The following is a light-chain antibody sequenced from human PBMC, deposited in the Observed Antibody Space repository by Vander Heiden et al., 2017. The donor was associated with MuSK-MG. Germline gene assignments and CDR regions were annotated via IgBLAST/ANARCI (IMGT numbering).Light chain of an antibody. J-gene: IGKJ1*01. CDR2: ATS. CDR1: QPINNF. V-gene: IGKV1-39*01. CDR3: HQRDSTPTT. Sequence: DIQMTQSPSSLSASVGDRVTISCRASQPINNFLNWYQQKPGKAPKLLIYATSSLQGGVPSRFSGSKSGTDFNLTISRLQPDDVATYYCHQRDSTPTTFGQGTQVDI.